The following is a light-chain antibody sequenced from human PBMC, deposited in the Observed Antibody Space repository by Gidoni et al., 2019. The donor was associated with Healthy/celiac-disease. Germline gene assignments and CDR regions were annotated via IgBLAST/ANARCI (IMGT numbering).Light chain of an antibody. CDR2: GAS. Sequence: IVLTQSPGTLSLSPGERATLSCRASQSVSSSYLAWYQQKPGQAPRLLIYGASRRATGIPDRFSGSGSGTDFTLTISRLEPEDFAVYYCQQYGSSPRGTFXQXTKLEIK. V-gene: IGKV3-20*01. CDR1: QSVSSSY. J-gene: IGKJ2*01. CDR3: QQYGSSPRGT.